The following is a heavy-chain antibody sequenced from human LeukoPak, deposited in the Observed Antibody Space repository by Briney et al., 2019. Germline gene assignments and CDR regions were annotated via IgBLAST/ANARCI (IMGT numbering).Heavy chain of an antibody. D-gene: IGHD3-22*01. CDR2: IYYTGST. V-gene: IGHV4-39*07. CDR3: ARANYYDSSGLQGDWFDP. Sequence: SETLSLTCTVSGGSISGSSYYWGWIRQPPGKGLEWIGSIYYTGSTYYNPSLKSRVTISVDTSKNQFSLKLSSVTAADTAVYYCARANYYDSSGLQGDWFDPWGQGTLVTVSS. CDR1: GGSISGSSYY. J-gene: IGHJ5*02.